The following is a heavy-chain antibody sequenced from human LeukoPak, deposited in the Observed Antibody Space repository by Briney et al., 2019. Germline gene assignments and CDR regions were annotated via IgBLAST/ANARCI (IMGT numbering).Heavy chain of an antibody. V-gene: IGHV1-8*01. CDR1: GYTFTSYD. D-gene: IGHD3-10*01. CDR3: ARAPGSYDY. J-gene: IGHJ4*02. Sequence: ASVKVSCKASGYTFTSYDINWVRQATGQGLEWMGWMNPNSGNTGYAQKFQGRVTMTRDTSTSTVYMELSSLRSEDTAVYYCARAPGSYDYWGQGTLVTVSS. CDR2: MNPNSGNT.